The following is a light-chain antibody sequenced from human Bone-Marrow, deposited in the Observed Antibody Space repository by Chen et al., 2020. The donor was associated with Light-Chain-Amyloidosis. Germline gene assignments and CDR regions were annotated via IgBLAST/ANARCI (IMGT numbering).Light chain of an antibody. CDR2: EVT. J-gene: IGLJ1*01. CDR1: SSDVGGDNH. CDR3: SSYTVTNTLG. Sequence: QSALTQPASVSGSPGQSITISCTGTSSDVGGDNHVSWYQQHPDKGPKLMIYEVTNRPSWVPDRFSGSRSDNTGSLTISGLQTEDEADYFCSSYTVTNTLGFGSGTRVTVL. V-gene: IGLV2-14*01.